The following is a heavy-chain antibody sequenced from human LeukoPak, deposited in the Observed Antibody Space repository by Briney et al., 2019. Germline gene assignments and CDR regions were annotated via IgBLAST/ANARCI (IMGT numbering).Heavy chain of an antibody. J-gene: IGHJ4*02. CDR1: GGSFSGYY. CDR3: ARGLFY. V-gene: IGHV4-34*01. Sequence: PSETLSLTCAVYGGSFSGYYWSWIRQPPGKGLEWIGEINHSGSTNYNPSLKSRVTISVDTSKNQFSLKLSSVTAADTAVYYCARGLFYWGQGTPVTVSS. D-gene: IGHD2-21*01. CDR2: INHSGST.